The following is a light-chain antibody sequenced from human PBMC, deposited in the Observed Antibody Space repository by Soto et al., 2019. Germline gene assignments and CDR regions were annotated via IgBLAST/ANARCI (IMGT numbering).Light chain of an antibody. J-gene: IGLJ1*01. Sequence: QSVLTQPPSVSGAPGQRVTISCTGSSSNIGAGNAVHWYQQVPGTAPKLLIYRDNNRPSGVPDRFSGSKSGTSASLAITGLQAEDEADYYCQSFDSSLSAYVFGTGTKLPS. CDR3: QSFDSSLSAYV. CDR2: RDN. CDR1: SSNIGAGNA. V-gene: IGLV1-40*01.